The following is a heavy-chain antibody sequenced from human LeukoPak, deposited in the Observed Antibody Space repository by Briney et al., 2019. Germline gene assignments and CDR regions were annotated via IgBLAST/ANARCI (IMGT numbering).Heavy chain of an antibody. J-gene: IGHJ5*02. Sequence: ASVKVSCKPSGYTFTAYYLHWVRQAPGQGLEWMGWINSTSGGTHYAQKFQGRVTMTRDTSISTAYMELSSLTSDDTAVYYCAREGIAEPDTNWFDPWGQGTLVTVSS. D-gene: IGHD6-13*01. CDR1: GYTFTAYY. V-gene: IGHV1-2*02. CDR3: AREGIAEPDTNWFDP. CDR2: INSTSGGT.